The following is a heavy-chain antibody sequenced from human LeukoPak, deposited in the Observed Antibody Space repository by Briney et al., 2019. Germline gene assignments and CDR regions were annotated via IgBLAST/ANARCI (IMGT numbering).Heavy chain of an antibody. CDR1: GGTFSSYA. J-gene: IGHJ4*02. CDR2: IIPIFGTA. D-gene: IGHD2-15*01. V-gene: IGHV1-69*06. Sequence: ASVKVSCKASGGTFSSYAIGWVRQAPGQGLEWMGGIIPIFGTANYAQKFQGRVTITADKSTSTAYMEPSSLRSEDTAVYYCAIVVVAGSFDYWGQGTLVTVSS. CDR3: AIVVVAGSFDY.